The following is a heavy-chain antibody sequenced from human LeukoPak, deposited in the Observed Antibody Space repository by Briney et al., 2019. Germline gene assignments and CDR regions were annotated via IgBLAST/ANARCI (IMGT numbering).Heavy chain of an antibody. J-gene: IGHJ1*01. CDR1: GFTFDDYA. CDR2: ISWNSGSI. CDR3: ARGGSTYFQH. D-gene: IGHD5/OR15-5a*01. V-gene: IGHV3-9*01. Sequence: GGSLRLSCAASGFTFDDYAMHWVRQAPGKGLEWVSGISWNSGSIGYADSVKGRFAISRDNAKNSLYLQMNSLRAEDTALYYCARGGSTYFQHWGQGTLVTVSS.